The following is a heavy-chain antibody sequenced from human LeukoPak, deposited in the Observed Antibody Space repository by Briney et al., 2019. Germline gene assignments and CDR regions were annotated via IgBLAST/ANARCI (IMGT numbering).Heavy chain of an antibody. V-gene: IGHV4-59*01. J-gene: IGHJ2*01. CDR1: GGSITSYY. CDR3: ARVDYYDSSGSRSYYFDL. CDR2: IYYSGST. D-gene: IGHD3-22*01. Sequence: PSETLSPTCTVSGGSITSYYWSWIRQPPGKGLEWIGYIYYSGSTNYNPSLKSRVTMSVDTSKNRFSLKLSSVTAADTAVYYCARVDYYDSSGSRSYYFDLWGRGTLVTVSS.